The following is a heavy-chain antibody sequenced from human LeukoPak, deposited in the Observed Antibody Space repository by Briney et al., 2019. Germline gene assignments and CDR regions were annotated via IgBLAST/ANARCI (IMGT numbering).Heavy chain of an antibody. CDR3: ARVGTHWYFNL. CDR2: IYYSGST. V-gene: IGHV4-59*01. CDR1: GGSISSYY. Sequence: PSETLSLTCTVSGGSISSYYWSWIRQPPGKGLEWIGYIYYSGSTNYNPSLKSRVTISVDTSKSQFSLKLSSVTAADTAVYYCARVGTHWYFNLWGRGTLVTVSS. J-gene: IGHJ2*01.